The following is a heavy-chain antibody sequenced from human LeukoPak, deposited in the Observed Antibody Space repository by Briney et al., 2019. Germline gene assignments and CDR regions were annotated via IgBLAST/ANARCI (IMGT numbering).Heavy chain of an antibody. J-gene: IGHJ4*02. V-gene: IGHV3-23*01. CDR3: AKRPGARRGPLDY. D-gene: IGHD4/OR15-4a*01. CDR2: ISGSGGNT. CDR1: GFTFNSYA. Sequence: GGSLRLSCAASGFTFNSYAMSWVRPAPGKGLEWDSAISGSGGNTYYADSVKGRFTISRDNSKNTLYLQMNSLRAEDTAVHYCAKRPGARRGPLDYWGQGTLVTVSS.